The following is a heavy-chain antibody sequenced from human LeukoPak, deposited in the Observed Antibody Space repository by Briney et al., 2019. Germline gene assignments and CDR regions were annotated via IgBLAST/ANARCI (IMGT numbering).Heavy chain of an antibody. CDR2: IYHSGST. Sequence: SETLSLTCTVSGGSISSYYWSWIRQPPGKGLEWIGYIYHSGSTYYNPSLKSRVTISVDRSKNQFSLKLSSVTAADTAVYYCARDRIDGSGLHAFDIWGQGTMVTVSS. D-gene: IGHD3-10*01. CDR1: GGSISSYY. J-gene: IGHJ3*02. V-gene: IGHV4-59*12. CDR3: ARDRIDGSGLHAFDI.